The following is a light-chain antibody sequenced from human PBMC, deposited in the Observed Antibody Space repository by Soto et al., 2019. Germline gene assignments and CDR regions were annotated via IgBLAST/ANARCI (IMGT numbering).Light chain of an antibody. CDR2: NNN. J-gene: IGLJ3*02. Sequence: QAVLTQPPSVSGAPGQRVTISCTGSSSNMGAGYDVHWYQQLPGAAPKLLIYNNNYRPSGVPDRFSGSKFGTSASLAITGLQAEDEADYYCQSYDSGQRGGVFGGGTKLTVL. V-gene: IGLV1-40*01. CDR1: SSNMGAGYD. CDR3: QSYDSGQRGGV.